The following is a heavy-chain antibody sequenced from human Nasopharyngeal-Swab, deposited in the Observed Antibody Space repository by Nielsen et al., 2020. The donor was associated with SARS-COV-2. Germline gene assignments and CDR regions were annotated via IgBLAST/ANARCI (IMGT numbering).Heavy chain of an antibody. V-gene: IGHV3-48*04. CDR3: ARDSYPEEAYCGGDCYLNYYYYYGMDV. CDR2: ISSSSSTI. Sequence: VRQAPGKGLEWVSYISSSSSTIYYADSVKGRFTISRDNAKNSLYLHMNSLRAEDTAVYYCARDSYPEEAYCGGDCYLNYYYYYGMDVWGQGTTVTVSS. J-gene: IGHJ6*02. D-gene: IGHD2-21*01.